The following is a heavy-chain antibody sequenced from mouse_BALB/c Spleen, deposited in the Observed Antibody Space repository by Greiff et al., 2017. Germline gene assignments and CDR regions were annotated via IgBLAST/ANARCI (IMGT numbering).Heavy chain of an antibody. D-gene: IGHD2-1*01. Sequence: EVQLQESGPELVKPGASVKIPCKASGYTFTDYNMDWVKQSHGKSLEWIGDINPNNGGTIYNQKFKGKATLTVDKSSSTAYMELRSQTSEDTAVHYCARPNYGNYEAMDYWGQGTSVTVSS. CDR2: INPNNGGT. CDR1: GYTFTDYN. J-gene: IGHJ4*01. V-gene: IGHV1-18*01. CDR3: ARPNYGNYEAMDY.